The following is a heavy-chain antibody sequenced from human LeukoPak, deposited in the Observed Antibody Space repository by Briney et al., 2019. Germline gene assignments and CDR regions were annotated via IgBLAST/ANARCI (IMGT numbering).Heavy chain of an antibody. Sequence: ASVKVSCKASGYTFNSYDINWVRQATGQGLEWMGWMNPNTGNTGYGERFQGRVTMTRDNSISTAYMELNSLTSEDTAVYYCARLRITMIVVVEGFDYWGQGTLVTVSS. CDR3: ARLRITMIVVVEGFDY. CDR1: GYTFNSYD. V-gene: IGHV1-8*01. J-gene: IGHJ4*02. D-gene: IGHD3-22*01. CDR2: MNPNTGNT.